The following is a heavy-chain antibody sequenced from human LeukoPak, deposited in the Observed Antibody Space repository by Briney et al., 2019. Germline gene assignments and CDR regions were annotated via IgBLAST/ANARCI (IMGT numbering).Heavy chain of an antibody. CDR2: ISKDGGTQ. D-gene: IGHD1-26*01. CDR1: GFAFSSYA. J-gene: IGHJ4*02. CDR3: VTDLSGSFSFDQ. V-gene: IGHV3-64D*09. Sequence: GGSLRLSCSASGFAFSSYAMYWVRQAPGKGLEYVSAISKDGGTQYPADSVKGRITISRDNSKNTLYLQMSSLRPEDTAVYYCVTDLSGSFSFDQWGQGTLVTVSS.